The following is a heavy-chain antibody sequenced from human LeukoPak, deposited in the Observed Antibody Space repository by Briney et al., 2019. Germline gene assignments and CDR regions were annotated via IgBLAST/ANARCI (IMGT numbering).Heavy chain of an antibody. CDR3: ARYCTSTTCILRGFDY. CDR2: IYHTGSA. J-gene: IGHJ4*02. D-gene: IGHD2-2*01. CDR1: AYTITSVHY. Sequence: SETLSLNCSVSAYTITSVHYWGWIREPPGKGLEWITNIYHTGSAHYNPSLKSRVTISVDTSKNQFSLKLSSVTAADTAVYYCARYCTSTTCILRGFDYWGQGTLVTVSS. V-gene: IGHV4-38-2*01.